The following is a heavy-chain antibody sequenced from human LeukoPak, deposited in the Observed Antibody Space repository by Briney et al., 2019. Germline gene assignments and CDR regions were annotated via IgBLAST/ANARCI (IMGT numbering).Heavy chain of an antibody. Sequence: PSETLSLTCAVYGGSFSGYYWSWIRQPPGKGLEWIGEINHSGSTNYNPSLKSRVTISVDTSKNQFSLKLSSVTAADTAVYYCVRWLYYYGMDVWGQGTTVTVSS. J-gene: IGHJ6*02. CDR3: VRWLYYYGMDV. D-gene: IGHD5-12*01. CDR1: GGSFSGYY. V-gene: IGHV4-34*01. CDR2: INHSGST.